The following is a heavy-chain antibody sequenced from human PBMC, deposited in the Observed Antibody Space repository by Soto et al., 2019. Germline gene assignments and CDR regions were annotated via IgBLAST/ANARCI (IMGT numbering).Heavy chain of an antibody. J-gene: IGHJ6*02. D-gene: IGHD4-17*01. CDR2: ISYDGSNK. V-gene: IGHV3-30*18. Sequence: QVQLVESGGGVVQPGRSLRLSCAASGFTFSSYGMHWVRQAPGKGLEWVAVISYDGSNKYYADSVKGRFTISRDNSKNTMYLHMNSLRAEDTAVYYCAKILQVGDYAYYYYGRDVWGQGTTVTVSS. CDR3: AKILQVGDYAYYYYGRDV. CDR1: GFTFSSYG.